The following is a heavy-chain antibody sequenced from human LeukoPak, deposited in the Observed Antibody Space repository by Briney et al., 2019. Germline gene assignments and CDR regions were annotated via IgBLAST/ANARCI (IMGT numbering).Heavy chain of an antibody. J-gene: IGHJ4*02. Sequence: GGSLRLSCAASGLTFSSYWMHWVRQAPGKGLVWVSRINSDGSSTSYADSVKGRFTISRDNAKNTLYLQMNSLRAEDTAVYYCARAPDKDPGFDYWGQGTLVTVSS. V-gene: IGHV3-74*01. D-gene: IGHD3-22*01. CDR1: GLTFSSYW. CDR2: INSDGSST. CDR3: ARAPDKDPGFDY.